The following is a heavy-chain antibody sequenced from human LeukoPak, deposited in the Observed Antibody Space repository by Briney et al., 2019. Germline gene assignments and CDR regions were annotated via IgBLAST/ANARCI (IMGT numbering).Heavy chain of an antibody. D-gene: IGHD6-13*01. CDR1: GFTFSSSG. Sequence: GGSLRLSCAASGFTFSSSGMHWVRQAPGKGLEGVTFIWHDGSNKYYAESVKGRFTISRDNSKNTVYLQMNDLRAEDTAVYYCAKDETSIAVAGPFHYWGQGTLVTVSS. CDR2: IWHDGSNK. V-gene: IGHV3-30*02. J-gene: IGHJ4*02. CDR3: AKDETSIAVAGPFHY.